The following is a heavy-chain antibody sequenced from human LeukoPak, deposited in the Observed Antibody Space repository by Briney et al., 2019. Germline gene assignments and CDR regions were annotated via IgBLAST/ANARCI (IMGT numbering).Heavy chain of an antibody. J-gene: IGHJ1*01. CDR1: GYTFTSYY. CDR3: AREGYYDSSGYYFQH. CDR2: INPSGGST. D-gene: IGHD3-22*01. V-gene: IGHV1-46*01. Sequence: ASVKVSCKASGYTFTSYYMHWVRQTPGQGLEWMGIINPSGGSTSYAQKFQGRVTMTRDTSTSTVYMELSSLRSEDTAVYYCAREGYYDSSGYYFQHWGQGTLVTVSS.